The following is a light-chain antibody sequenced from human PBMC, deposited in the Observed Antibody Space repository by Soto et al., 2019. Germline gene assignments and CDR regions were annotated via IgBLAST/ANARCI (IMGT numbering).Light chain of an antibody. Sequence: DVQMTQSPSSLSASAGDRVTISCRASQGVGRWLAWYQQKPGKAPKSLIFAASTLQSGVPSRFSGSGSGTEFTLTISSLQPEDFATYYCLQHNSYPRTFGQGTKVDIK. CDR1: QGVGRW. V-gene: IGKV1D-16*01. J-gene: IGKJ1*01. CDR3: LQHNSYPRT. CDR2: AAS.